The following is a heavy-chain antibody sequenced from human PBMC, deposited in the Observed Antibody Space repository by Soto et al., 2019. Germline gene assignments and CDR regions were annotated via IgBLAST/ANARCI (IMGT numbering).Heavy chain of an antibody. D-gene: IGHD5-12*01. J-gene: IGHJ4*02. CDR3: ARHWDLDGYDSHY. CDR2: IDPSDSYT. Sequence: PGESLKISCKCSGYSFTSYWISWVRQMPGKGLEWMGRIDPSDSYTNYSPSFQGHVTISADKSISTAYLQWSSLKASDTAMYYCARHWDLDGYDSHYWGQGTLVTVSS. CDR1: GYSFTSYW. V-gene: IGHV5-10-1*01.